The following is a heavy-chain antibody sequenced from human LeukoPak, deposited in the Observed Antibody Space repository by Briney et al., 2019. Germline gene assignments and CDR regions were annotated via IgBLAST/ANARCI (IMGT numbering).Heavy chain of an antibody. J-gene: IGHJ2*01. V-gene: IGHV1-69*05. CDR2: IIPIFGTA. CDR1: GGTFSSYA. D-gene: IGHD3-22*01. CDR3: ARARKKYYYDSSGYFRWYFDL. Sequence: SVKVSCKASGGTFSSYAISWVRQAPGQGLEWMGGIIPIFGTANYAQKFQGRVTITTDESTSTAYMELSSLRSGDTAVYYCARARKKYYYDSSGYFRWYFDLWGRGTLVTVSS.